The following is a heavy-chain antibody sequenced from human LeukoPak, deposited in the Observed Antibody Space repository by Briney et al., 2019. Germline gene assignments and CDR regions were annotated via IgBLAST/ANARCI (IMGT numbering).Heavy chain of an antibody. Sequence: PGGSLRLSCAASGFTVSSNYMSWVRQAPGKGLEWVSAISGSGGSTYYADSVKGRFTISRDNSKNTLYLQMNSLRAEDTAVYYCAKQSGYYYDSSGYYTPLDYWGQGTLVTVSS. V-gene: IGHV3-23*01. CDR2: ISGSGGST. D-gene: IGHD3-22*01. CDR1: GFTVSSNY. J-gene: IGHJ4*02. CDR3: AKQSGYYYDSSGYYTPLDY.